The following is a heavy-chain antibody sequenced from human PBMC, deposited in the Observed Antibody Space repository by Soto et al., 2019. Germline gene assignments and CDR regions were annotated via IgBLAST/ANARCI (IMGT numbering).Heavy chain of an antibody. CDR1: GGTFSSYA. V-gene: IGHV1-69*06. CDR2: IIPIFGTA. CDR3: ASGLWVEKRYCSGGSCYSGTWFDP. D-gene: IGHD2-15*01. Sequence: QVQLVQSGAEVKKPGSSVKVSCKASGGTFSSYAISWVRQAPGQGLEWMGGIIPIFGTANYAQKFQGRVTITADKSTSTAYMELSSLRSEDTAVYYCASGLWVEKRYCSGGSCYSGTWFDPWGQGTLVTVSS. J-gene: IGHJ5*02.